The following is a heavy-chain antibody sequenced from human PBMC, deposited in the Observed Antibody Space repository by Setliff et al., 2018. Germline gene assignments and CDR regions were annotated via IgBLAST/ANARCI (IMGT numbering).Heavy chain of an antibody. V-gene: IGHV4-34*01. Sequence: SETLSLTCAVSGASFSDYYWTWIRQSPGKGLEWIGEINHSGSTNYNPSLKSRVTISVDTSKNQFSLKLSSVTAADTALYYCAREGFYCTNGICYRPFDYWGQGTLVTVSS. CDR3: AREGFYCTNGICYRPFDY. CDR2: INHSGST. CDR1: GASFSDYY. J-gene: IGHJ4*02. D-gene: IGHD2-8*01.